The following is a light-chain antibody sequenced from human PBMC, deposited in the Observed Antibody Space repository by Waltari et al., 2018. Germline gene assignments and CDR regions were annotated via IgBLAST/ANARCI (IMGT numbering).Light chain of an antibody. CDR2: KDN. CDR3: QSGDGSGGVL. Sequence: SYDLTQPPSVSVSPGQTATISCSGEALQKQYGYWYQQRSGQAPVLVMYKDNARPSGIPDRFSGSSSGTTVTLTISAVQAEDEADYYCQSGDGSGGVLFGGGTKLTVL. CDR1: ALQKQY. J-gene: IGLJ2*01. V-gene: IGLV3-25*03.